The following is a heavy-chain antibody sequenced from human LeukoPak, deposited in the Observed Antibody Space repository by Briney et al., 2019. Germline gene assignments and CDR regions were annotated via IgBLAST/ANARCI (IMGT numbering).Heavy chain of an antibody. V-gene: IGHV3-48*03. J-gene: IGHJ4*02. Sequence: PGGSLRLSCAASGFTFSSYEMNWVRQAPGKGLEWVSYISSSGSTIYYADSVKGRFTISRDNAKNSLYLQMNSLRAEDTAVYYCARALGIAAAGFDYWGQGTLVTVSS. D-gene: IGHD6-13*01. CDR1: GFTFSSYE. CDR3: ARALGIAAAGFDY. CDR2: ISSSGSTI.